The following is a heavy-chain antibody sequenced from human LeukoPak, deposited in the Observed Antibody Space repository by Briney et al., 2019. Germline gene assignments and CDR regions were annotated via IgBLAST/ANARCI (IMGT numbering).Heavy chain of an antibody. CDR2: IRYDGSNK. J-gene: IGHJ6*03. CDR1: GFTFSSYG. Sequence: GGSLRLSCAASGFTFSSYGMHWVRQAPGKGLEWVAFIRYDGSNKYYADSVKGRFTISRDNSKNTLYLQMNSLRAEDTAVYYCAKDLRLGSGRLYYYYYYMDVWGKGTTVTISS. V-gene: IGHV3-30*02. D-gene: IGHD3-10*01. CDR3: AKDLRLGSGRLYYYYYYMDV.